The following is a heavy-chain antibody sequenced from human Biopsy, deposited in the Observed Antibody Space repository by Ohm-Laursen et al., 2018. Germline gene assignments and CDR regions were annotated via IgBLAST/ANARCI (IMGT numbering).Heavy chain of an antibody. D-gene: IGHD5-12*01. CDR3: ARVAGGYAYYYGTDV. J-gene: IGHJ6*02. CDR1: GYSVTNDYY. CDR2: IYYDGIT. V-gene: IGHV4-38-2*01. Sequence: SQTLSLTCAVSGYSVTNDYYWGWIRQPPGKGLEWIGNIYYDGITYYNPSLKSRVAMSVDTSKNLFSLRLTSVTAADTAVYYCARVAGGYAYYYGTDVWGQGTTVIVSS.